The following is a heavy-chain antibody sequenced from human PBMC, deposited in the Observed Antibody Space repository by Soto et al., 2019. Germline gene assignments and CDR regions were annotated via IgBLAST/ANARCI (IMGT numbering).Heavy chain of an antibody. CDR2: ISYDGSNK. J-gene: IGHJ5*02. CDR3: ARDRVNIEEYCSSTSCYGYNWFDP. Sequence: GSLRLSCAASGFTFSSYAMHWVRQAPGKGLEWVAVISYDGSNKYYADSVKGRFTNSRDNSKNTLYLQMNSLRAEDTAVYYCARDRVNIEEYCSSTSCYGYNWFDPWGQGTLVTVSS. CDR1: GFTFSSYA. V-gene: IGHV3-30-3*01. D-gene: IGHD2-2*01.